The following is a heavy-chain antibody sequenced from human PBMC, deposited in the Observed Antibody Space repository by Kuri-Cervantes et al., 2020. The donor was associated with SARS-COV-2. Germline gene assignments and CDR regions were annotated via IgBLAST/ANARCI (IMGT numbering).Heavy chain of an antibody. V-gene: IGHV1-3*01. CDR1: GYTFTSYG. D-gene: IGHD3-10*01. J-gene: IGHJ6*03. Sequence: ASVKVSCKTSGYTFTSYGINWVRQVPGQRLEWMGWINPGDGGTRQSQKFQGRVTLTRDTSASTAYMELNSLASEDTAVYYCATAGGITMVRGDPDYYYYMDVWGKGTTVTVSS. CDR3: ATAGGITMVRGDPDYYYYMDV. CDR2: INPGDGGT.